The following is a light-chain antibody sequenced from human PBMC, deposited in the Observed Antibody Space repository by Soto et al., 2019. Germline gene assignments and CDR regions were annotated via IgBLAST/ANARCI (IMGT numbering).Light chain of an antibody. CDR1: QSVSSTF. CDR2: GAS. V-gene: IGKV3-20*01. J-gene: IGKJ1*01. CDR3: HQEGTSPRGT. Sequence: DIVLTQSPGTLSLSPGERATLSGRASQSVSSTFFSWYQQKPGQAPRLLRLGASNRATGIPDRCSGSGSGTDFTLTISSLEREECEMDYYHQEGTSPRGTVGQGTKVEVK.